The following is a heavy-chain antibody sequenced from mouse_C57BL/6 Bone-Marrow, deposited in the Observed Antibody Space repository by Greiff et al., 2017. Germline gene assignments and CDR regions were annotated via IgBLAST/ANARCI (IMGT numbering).Heavy chain of an antibody. J-gene: IGHJ1*03. V-gene: IGHV1-39*01. CDR2: INPNYGTT. Sequence: EVKLMESGPELVKPGASVKISCKASGYSFTDYNMNWVKQSNGKSLEWIGVINPNYGTTSYNQKFKGKATLTVDQSSSTAYMQLNSLTSEDSAVYYGARHGRLRLDWYFDVWGTGTTVTVSS. CDR3: ARHGRLRLDWYFDV. D-gene: IGHD2-4*01. CDR1: GYSFTDYN.